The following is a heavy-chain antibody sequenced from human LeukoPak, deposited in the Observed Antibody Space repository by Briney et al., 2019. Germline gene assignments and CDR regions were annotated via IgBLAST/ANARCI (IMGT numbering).Heavy chain of an antibody. D-gene: IGHD3-22*01. J-gene: IGHJ3*01. V-gene: IGHV3-23*01. CDR2: ISGGGDIT. CDR1: GFNFANHA. Sequence: GGSLRLSCAASGFNFANHAMSWVRQTPGKGLEWVSAISGGGDITYYADSVTGRFTISRDNSKNTLYVQMNSLRAEDTAVYYCAKSYYFHSSGYYSLIAFDVWGQGTMVTVSS. CDR3: AKSYYFHSSGYYSLIAFDV.